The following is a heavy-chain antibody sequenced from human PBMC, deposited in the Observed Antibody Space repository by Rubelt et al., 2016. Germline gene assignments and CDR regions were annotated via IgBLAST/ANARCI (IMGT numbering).Heavy chain of an antibody. V-gene: IGHV3-66*01. J-gene: IGHJ4*02. CDR1: GFTVSSNY. Sequence: GGSLRLSCAASGFTVSSNYMSWVRRAPGKGLEWVSVIYSGGSTYYADSVKGRFTISRDNSKNTLYLQMNSLRAEDTAVYYCAKKHIVGYYAHIDYWGQGTLVTV. CDR2: IYSGGST. CDR3: AKKHIVGYYAHIDY. D-gene: IGHD3-22*01.